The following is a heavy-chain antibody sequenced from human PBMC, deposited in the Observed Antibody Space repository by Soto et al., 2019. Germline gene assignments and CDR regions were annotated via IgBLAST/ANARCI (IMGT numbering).Heavy chain of an antibody. D-gene: IGHD5-12*01. J-gene: IGHJ6*03. CDR2: ISAYNGNT. CDR1: GYTFTSYG. V-gene: IGHV1-18*01. CDR3: ARALSVAQYFYYMDV. Sequence: ASVKVSCKASGYTFTSYGISWVRQAPGQGLEWMGWISAYNGNTNYAQKLQGRVTMTTDTSTSTAYMELRSLRSDDRAIYFCARALSVAQYFYYMDVWGKGTTVTVSS.